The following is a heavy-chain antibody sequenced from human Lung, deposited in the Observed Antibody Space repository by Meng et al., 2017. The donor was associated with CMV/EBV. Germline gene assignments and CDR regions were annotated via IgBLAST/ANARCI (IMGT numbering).Heavy chain of an antibody. CDR3: VRGEWQKLVEYFFDY. CDR2: IKQGGREI. CDR1: GFTFSSYR. Sequence: ESLKISCAASGFTFSSYRMSWVRQAPGNGLERVANIKQGGREIYFVDSVKGRYTISRENANNSLYLQMNSLRAGDTSVRYCVRGEWQKLVEYFFDYWGQGTMVTVSS. J-gene: IGHJ4*02. V-gene: IGHV3-7*01. D-gene: IGHD6-13*01.